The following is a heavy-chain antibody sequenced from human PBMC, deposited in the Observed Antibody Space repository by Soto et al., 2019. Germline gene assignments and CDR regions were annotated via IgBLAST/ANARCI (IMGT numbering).Heavy chain of an antibody. V-gene: IGHV3-23*01. J-gene: IGHJ6*02. CDR3: AKFLVTTNSHDGMDV. D-gene: IGHD4-17*01. CDR1: GFSFDSSA. CDR2: ISGSGGST. Sequence: PGWSLRLSCASCGFSFDSSAITWCRQAQVKGLEWVSAISGSGGSTYYADSVKGRFTISRDNSKNTLYLQMNSLRAEDTAVYYCAKFLVTTNSHDGMDVWGQGTTVTVSS.